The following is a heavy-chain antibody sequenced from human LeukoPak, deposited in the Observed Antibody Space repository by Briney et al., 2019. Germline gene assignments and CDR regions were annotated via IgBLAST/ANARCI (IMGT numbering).Heavy chain of an antibody. D-gene: IGHD5-12*01. V-gene: IGHV3-30*02. CDR1: GFTFSSYA. CDR3: AKVLPRYSGYET. J-gene: IGHJ5*02. CDR2: IRYDGSNK. Sequence: GGSLRLSCAASGFTFSSYAMHWVRQAPGKGLEWVAFIRYDGSNKYYADSVKGRFTISRDNSKNTVYLQMNSLRAEDTAVYYCAKVLPRYSGYETWGQGTLVAVSS.